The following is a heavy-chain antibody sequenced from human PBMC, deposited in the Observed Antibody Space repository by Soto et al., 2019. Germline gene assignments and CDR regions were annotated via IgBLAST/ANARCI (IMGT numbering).Heavy chain of an antibody. Sequence: SETLSLTCAVSGGSISSSNWWSWVRQPPGKGLEWIGEIYHSGSTNYNPSLKSRVTISVDKSKNQFSLKLSSVTAADTAVYYCARWLYYYDSSGYYYYFDYWGQGTLVTVSS. V-gene: IGHV4-4*02. J-gene: IGHJ4*02. CDR2: IYHSGST. CDR1: GGSISSSNW. D-gene: IGHD3-22*01. CDR3: ARWLYYYDSSGYYYYFDY.